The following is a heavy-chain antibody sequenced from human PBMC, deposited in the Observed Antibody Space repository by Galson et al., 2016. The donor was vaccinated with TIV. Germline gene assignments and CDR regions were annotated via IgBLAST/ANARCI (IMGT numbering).Heavy chain of an antibody. D-gene: IGHD1-26*01. CDR1: GYIFANYY. CDR2: IDPSSGGT. J-gene: IGHJ4*02. V-gene: IGHV1-46*01. Sequence: SVKVSCKASGYIFANYYFHWVRQAPGQGLEWMGVIDPSSGGTTYAQKFQASLIMTRDTSKTTVYMDLSSLKSGDTAVYYCTRDLGRLRDYWGQGTLVTVSS. CDR3: TRDLGRLRDY.